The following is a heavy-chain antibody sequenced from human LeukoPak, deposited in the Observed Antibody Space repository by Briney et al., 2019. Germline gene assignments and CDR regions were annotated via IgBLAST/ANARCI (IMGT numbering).Heavy chain of an antibody. CDR2: IYASGST. V-gene: IGHV4-61*02. CDR1: GGSISSGSYY. CDR3: ARDATWDAVDI. J-gene: IGHJ3*02. Sequence: SETLSLTCTVSGGSISSGSYYWSWLRQPAGKGLEWIGRIYASGSTNYNPSLKSRVSISVDTSMNQFSLKLSSLTAADTAVYYCARDATWDAVDIWGQGTMVTVSS.